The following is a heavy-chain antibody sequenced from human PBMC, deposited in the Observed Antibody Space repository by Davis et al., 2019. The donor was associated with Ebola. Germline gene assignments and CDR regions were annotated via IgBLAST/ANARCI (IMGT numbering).Heavy chain of an antibody. CDR3: ARATGCDY. Sequence: GGSLRLSCAASGFTFSSHGMHWVRQAPGKGLEWVAIISYDGSTEYYADSVKGRFTISRDNSKDTLYLQMTSLRAEDTAVYYCARATGCDYWGQGTLVTVSS. CDR1: GFTFSSHG. V-gene: IGHV3-30*19. D-gene: IGHD4-11*01. J-gene: IGHJ4*02. CDR2: ISYDGSTE.